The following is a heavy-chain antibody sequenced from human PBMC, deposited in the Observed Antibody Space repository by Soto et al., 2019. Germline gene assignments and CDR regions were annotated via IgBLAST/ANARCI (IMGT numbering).Heavy chain of an antibody. D-gene: IGHD2-15*01. J-gene: IGHJ6*02. V-gene: IGHV3-30-3*01. CDR1: GFTFSSYA. CDR2: ISYDGSNK. CDR3: AGEPPPPPTYCSGGSCYVGPRHYYYGMDV. Sequence: QVQLVESGGGVVQPGRSLRLSCAASGFTFSSYAMHWVRQAPGKGLEWVAVISYDGSNKYYADSVKGRFTISRDNSKKTLYLQMNSLRGEGTGVFYCAGEPPPPPTYCSGGSCYVGPRHYYYGMDVWGQGTTVTVSS.